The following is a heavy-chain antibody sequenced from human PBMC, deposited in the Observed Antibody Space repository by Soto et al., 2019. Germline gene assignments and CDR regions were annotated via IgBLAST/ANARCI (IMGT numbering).Heavy chain of an antibody. CDR1: GFTFNIYA. J-gene: IGHJ4*02. CDR2: ISRYGDFT. Sequence: EVQLLESGGDLIQPGGSLRLSCAASGFTFNIYAMAWVRQAPGKGLEWVSAISRYGDFTYYADSVEGRFTISRDNSKNTVYLQMNRLRGEDTALYYCAKDRYLDHDSRGYLFDNWGQGTLVTVSS. D-gene: IGHD3-22*01. CDR3: AKDRYLDHDSRGYLFDN. V-gene: IGHV3-23*01.